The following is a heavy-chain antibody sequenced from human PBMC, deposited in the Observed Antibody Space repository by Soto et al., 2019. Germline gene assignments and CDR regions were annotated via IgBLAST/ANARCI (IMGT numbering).Heavy chain of an antibody. CDR2: TYWDEDK. D-gene: IGHD3-3*01. J-gene: IGHJ4*02. V-gene: IGHV2-5*02. Sequence: QITLNESVPTLVRPTETLTLTCRVSGFSPTTSGVGVGWIRQSPVKAPEWLTITYWDEDKRYSASLKSMLTITEDTNKNHVVLAMSDLDTTNTDSYYCVYIDLRTVFGLVTTTEIYLDCWGQGTPFAVCS. CDR1: GFSPTTSGVG. CDR3: VYIDLRTVFGLVTTTEIYLDC.